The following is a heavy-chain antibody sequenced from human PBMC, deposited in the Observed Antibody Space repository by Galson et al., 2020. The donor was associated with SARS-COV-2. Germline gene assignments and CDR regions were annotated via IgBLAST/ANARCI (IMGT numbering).Heavy chain of an antibody. D-gene: IGHD2-8*01. J-gene: IGHJ5*02. CDR3: AKDVGGSVVLITAARKSDENWWDP. V-gene: IGHV3-23*01. CDR2: ISPTGGNT. CDR1: GFTFSTLV. Sequence: GGSLRLSCAASGFTFSTLVMSWVRLAPGRGLEWVSTISPTGGNTYYAASVKGRFTISRDNSRSTLYLQMNSLSVEDTATYYCAKDVGGSVVLITAARKSDENWWDPWGQGTLVTVSS.